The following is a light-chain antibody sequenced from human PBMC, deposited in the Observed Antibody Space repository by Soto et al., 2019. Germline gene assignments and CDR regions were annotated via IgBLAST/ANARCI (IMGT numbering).Light chain of an antibody. CDR2: AVD. V-gene: IGLV2-14*01. Sequence: QPASVSGSPGESITISCSGTTSDVGGHNFVSWFQQHPGKAPKMVIYAVDQRPSGVSIRFSGSKSGNTASLTISGLQTEDEADYYCSSYTRSSIWVFGGGTKVTVL. CDR1: TSDVGGHNF. J-gene: IGLJ3*02. CDR3: SSYTRSSIWV.